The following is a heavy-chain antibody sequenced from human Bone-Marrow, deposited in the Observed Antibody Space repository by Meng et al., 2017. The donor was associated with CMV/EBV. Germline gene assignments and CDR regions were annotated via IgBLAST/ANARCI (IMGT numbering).Heavy chain of an antibody. J-gene: IGHJ5*02. D-gene: IGHD4/OR15-4a*01. CDR1: GGSVSSGSYY. CDR2: IYHSGST. Sequence: SLTCSVSGGSVSSGSYYWTWIRQPPGKGLEWIGYIYHSGSTNYNPSLKSRVTISVDASRDQFSLRLSSVTAADTAVYYCARCTNYFDPWGQGTLVTVPQ. V-gene: IGHV4-61*01. CDR3: ARCTNYFDP.